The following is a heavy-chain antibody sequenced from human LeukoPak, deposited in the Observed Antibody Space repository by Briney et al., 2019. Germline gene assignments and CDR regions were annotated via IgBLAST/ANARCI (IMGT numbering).Heavy chain of an antibody. Sequence: TGGSLRLSCAASGFTFSSYSMNWVRQAPGKGLEWVSSISSSSSYIYYADSVKGRFTISRDNAKNSPYLQMNSLRAEDTAVYYCARGYIYSSSWSTFDYWGQGTLVTVSS. J-gene: IGHJ4*02. V-gene: IGHV3-21*01. CDR2: ISSSSSYI. CDR1: GFTFSSYS. CDR3: ARGYIYSSSWSTFDY. D-gene: IGHD6-13*01.